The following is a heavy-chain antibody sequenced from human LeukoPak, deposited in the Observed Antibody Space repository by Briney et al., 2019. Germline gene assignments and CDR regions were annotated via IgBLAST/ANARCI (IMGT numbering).Heavy chain of an antibody. CDR3: ASENGDFWSGYYTGGRVDY. CDR1: GGSISRGDYY. CDR2: IYYSGST. D-gene: IGHD3-3*01. Sequence: PSQTPSLTCTVSGGSISRGDYYWSWLRQPPGKGREWIVNIYYSGSTFYNPSLKSRVTISVDTSRNQFSLKLSSVTAADKAVYYCASENGDFWSGYYTGGRVDYWGQGTLVTVSS. J-gene: IGHJ4*02. V-gene: IGHV4-30-4*01.